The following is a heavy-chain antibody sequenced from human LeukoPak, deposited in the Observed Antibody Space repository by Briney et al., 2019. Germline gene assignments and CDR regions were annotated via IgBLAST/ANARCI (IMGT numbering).Heavy chain of an antibody. CDR3: ARDEKRYCSGGSCPAYFDY. CDR2: ISASNGNT. Sequence: ASVKVSCKASGYTFNNYGISWVRQAPGQGLEWMAWISASNGNTNYALKLRGRVTMTTDTSTSTAYMELRSLRSDDTAVYYCARDEKRYCSGGSCPAYFDYWGQGTLVTVSS. CDR1: GYTFNNYG. J-gene: IGHJ4*02. V-gene: IGHV1-18*01. D-gene: IGHD2-15*01.